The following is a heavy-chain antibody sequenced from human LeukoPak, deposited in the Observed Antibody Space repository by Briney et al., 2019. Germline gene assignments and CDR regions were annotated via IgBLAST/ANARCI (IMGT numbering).Heavy chain of an antibody. J-gene: IGHJ4*02. CDR3: ARGAFGSGSYPYYFDY. CDR2: INHSGST. V-gene: IGHV4-34*01. CDR1: GGSFSGYY. D-gene: IGHD3-10*01. Sequence: SETLSLTCAVYGGSFSGYYWSWIRQPPGKGLEWIGEINHSGSTNYNPSLKSRVTISVDTSKNQFSLKLSSVTAADTAVYYCARGAFGSGSYPYYFDYWGQGTLVTVSS.